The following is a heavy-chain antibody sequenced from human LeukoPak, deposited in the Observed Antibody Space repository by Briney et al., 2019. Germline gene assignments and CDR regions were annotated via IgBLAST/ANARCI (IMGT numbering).Heavy chain of an antibody. CDR1: GGSISSYY. Sequence: PSETLSLSCTVPGGSISSYYWSWIRQPPGNGLDWIGCIYSSGNTNYNPSLKSRVTMSVDTSKNQFSLKLTSVTAADTAVYYCARVYDSTGYYLDYWGQGTPVTVSS. V-gene: IGHV4-4*07. CDR2: IYSSGNT. CDR3: ARVYDSTGYYLDY. D-gene: IGHD3-22*01. J-gene: IGHJ4*02.